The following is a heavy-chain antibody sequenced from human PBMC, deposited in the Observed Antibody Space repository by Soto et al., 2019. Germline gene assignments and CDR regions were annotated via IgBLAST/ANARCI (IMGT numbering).Heavy chain of an antibody. J-gene: IGHJ4*02. CDR2: ISGSGGST. CDR3: AKGRDMVRGVIGWAYFDY. V-gene: IGHV3-23*01. D-gene: IGHD3-10*01. Sequence: EVQLLESGGGLVQPGGSLRLSCAASGFTFSSYAMSWVRQAPGKGLEWVSAISGSGGSTYYADSVKGRFTISRDNSKNTLYLQMNSLRAEDTAVYYCAKGRDMVRGVIGWAYFDYWGQGTLVTVSS. CDR1: GFTFSSYA.